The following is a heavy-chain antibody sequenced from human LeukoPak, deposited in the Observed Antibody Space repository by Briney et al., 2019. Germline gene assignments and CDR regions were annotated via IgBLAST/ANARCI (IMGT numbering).Heavy chain of an antibody. CDR1: GFTFSSYA. CDR2: ISGSGGST. V-gene: IGHV3-23*01. J-gene: IGHJ6*03. Sequence: GGSLRLSCEASGFTFSSYAMSWVRQAPGRGLEWVSGISGSGGSTYYADSVKGRFIISRDNAKNSLYLQMNSLRAEDTAVYYCTTSPVYSGYYDWYYYYYYMDVWGKGTTVTVSS. D-gene: IGHD3-22*01. CDR3: TTSPVYSGYYDWYYYYYYMDV.